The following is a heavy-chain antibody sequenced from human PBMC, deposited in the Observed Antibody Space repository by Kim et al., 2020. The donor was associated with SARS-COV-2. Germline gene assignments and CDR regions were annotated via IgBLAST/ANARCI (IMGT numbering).Heavy chain of an antibody. V-gene: IGHV3-33*01. Sequence: KYYADSVEGRFTISRDNSKNTLYLQMNSLRAEDTAVYYCARDTRDYYGMDVWGQGTTVTVSS. J-gene: IGHJ6*02. CDR3: ARDTRDYYGMDV. CDR2: K.